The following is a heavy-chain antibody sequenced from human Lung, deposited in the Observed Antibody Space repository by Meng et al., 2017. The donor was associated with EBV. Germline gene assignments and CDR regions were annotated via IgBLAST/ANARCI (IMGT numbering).Heavy chain of an antibody. CDR3: ARIVGTSWTLAYFDY. J-gene: IGHJ4*02. V-gene: IGHV3-72*01. CDR2: TRNKANSYTT. D-gene: IGHD1-26*01. Sequence: EVQLVESXXXXVXXGGSLRLSGAASGFTFSDHYMDWVRQAPGKGLEWVGRTRNKANSYTTEYAASVKGRFTISRDDSRNSLYLQMNSLKTEDTAVYYCARIVGTSWTLAYFDYWGQGTLVTVSS. CDR1: GFTFSDHY.